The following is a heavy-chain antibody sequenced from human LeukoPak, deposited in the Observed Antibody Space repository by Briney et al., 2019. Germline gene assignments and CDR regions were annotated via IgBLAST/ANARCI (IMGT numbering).Heavy chain of an antibody. Sequence: SETLSLTCTASGGSISSSSYYWGWIRQPPGKGLEWIGSIYYSGSTYYNPSLKSRVTISVDTSKNQFSLKLSSVTAADTAVYYCARDSIAAAGNRWFDPWGQGTLVTVSS. V-gene: IGHV4-39*07. CDR2: IYYSGST. CDR1: GGSISSSSYY. J-gene: IGHJ5*02. CDR3: ARDSIAAAGNRWFDP. D-gene: IGHD6-13*01.